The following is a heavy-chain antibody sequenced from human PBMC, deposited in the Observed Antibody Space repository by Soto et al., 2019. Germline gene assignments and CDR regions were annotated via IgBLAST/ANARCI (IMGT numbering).Heavy chain of an antibody. J-gene: IGHJ4*02. CDR3: ARDKYYYDSSGYYYVVFAFDY. CDR1: GESVSSNSAA. D-gene: IGHD3-22*01. V-gene: IGHV6-1*01. Sequence: SQTLSLTCAISGESVSSNSAAWNWIRQSPARGLEWLGRTYYRSKWYNDYAVSVKSRITINPDTSKNQFSLQLNSVTPEDTAVYYCARDKYYYDSSGYYYVVFAFDYWGQGTLVTVSS. CDR2: TYYRSKWYN.